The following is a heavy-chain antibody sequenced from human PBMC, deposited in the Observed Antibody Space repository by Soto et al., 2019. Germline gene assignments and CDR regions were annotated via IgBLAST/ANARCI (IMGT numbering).Heavy chain of an antibody. V-gene: IGHV2-70*01. D-gene: IGHD6-13*01. CDR1: GFSLSTSGVG. CDR3: ARIRVIAAAGITYYYGMDV. Sequence: SGPTLVNPTQTLTLTCTFSGFSLSTSGVGVGWIRQPPGKALEWLALIDWDDDKYYSTSLKTRLTISKDTSKNQVVLTMTNMDPVDTATYYCARIRVIAAAGITYYYGMDVWGQGTTVTVSS. J-gene: IGHJ6*02. CDR2: IDWDDDK.